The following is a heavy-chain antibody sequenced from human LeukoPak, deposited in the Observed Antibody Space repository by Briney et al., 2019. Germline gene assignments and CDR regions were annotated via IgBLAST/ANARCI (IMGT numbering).Heavy chain of an antibody. CDR3: ARPTYDISYGYYFDY. Sequence: SETLSLTCTVSGGSISSYYWSWIRQPPGKGLEWIGYIYYSGSTNYNPSLKSRVTISVDTSKNQFSLKLSSVTAADTAVYYCARPTYDISYGYYFDYWGQGTLVTVSS. D-gene: IGHD3-9*01. CDR2: IYYSGST. V-gene: IGHV4-59*08. J-gene: IGHJ4*02. CDR1: GGSISSYY.